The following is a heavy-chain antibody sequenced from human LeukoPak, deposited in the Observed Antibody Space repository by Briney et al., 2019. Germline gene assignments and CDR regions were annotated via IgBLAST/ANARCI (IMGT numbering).Heavy chain of an antibody. CDR1: GFTFSSYS. V-gene: IGHV3-21*01. D-gene: IGHD2-15*01. J-gene: IGHJ3*02. CDR3: ARVCSGGSCTDAFDI. Sequence: GGSLRLSCAASGFTFSSYSMNWVRQAPGKGLEWVSSISSSSSYIYYADSVKGRFTISRDNAKNSLNLQMNSLRAEDTAVYYCARVCSGGSCTDAFDIWGQGTMVTVSS. CDR2: ISSSSSYI.